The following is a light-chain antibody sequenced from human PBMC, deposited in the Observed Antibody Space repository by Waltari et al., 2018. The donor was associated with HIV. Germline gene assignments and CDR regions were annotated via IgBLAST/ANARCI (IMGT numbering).Light chain of an antibody. V-gene: IGKV1-5*01. CDR1: QNIYSW. Sequence: DIRMTQSPSTLSASIGDRVTITCRASQNIYSWLAWYQQRPGKAPRLLIHKASNLEYGVPSRFSGGGSGTEFNLTIGGLQPEDFATYYCQQYNIDFYTFGQGT. J-gene: IGKJ2*01. CDR3: QQYNIDFYT. CDR2: KAS.